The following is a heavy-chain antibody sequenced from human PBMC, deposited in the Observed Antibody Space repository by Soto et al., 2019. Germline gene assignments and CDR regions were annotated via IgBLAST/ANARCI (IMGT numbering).Heavy chain of an antibody. CDR2: IIPILGIA. D-gene: IGHD3-10*01. J-gene: IGHJ5*02. V-gene: IGHV1-69*02. Sequence: QVQLVQSGAEVKKPGSSVKVSCKASGGTFSSYTISWVRQAPGQGLEWMGRIIPILGIANYAQKFQGRVTXTXDXXTSTAYMELSSLRSEDTAVYYCAGGGGSPWDWFDPWGQGTLVTVSS. CDR3: AGGGGSPWDWFDP. CDR1: GGTFSSYT.